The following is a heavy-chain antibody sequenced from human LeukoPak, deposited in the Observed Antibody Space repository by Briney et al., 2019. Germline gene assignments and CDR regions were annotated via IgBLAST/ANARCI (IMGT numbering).Heavy chain of an antibody. J-gene: IGHJ4*02. CDR2: ISAYNGNT. CDR3: ARDLKRITMIVVAPGY. D-gene: IGHD3-22*01. V-gene: IGHV1-18*01. CDR1: GYTFTGYG. Sequence: ASVKVSCKASGYTFTGYGISWVRQAPGQGLEWMGWISAYNGNTNYAQKLQGRVTMTTDTSTSTAYMELRSLRSDDTAVYYCARDLKRITMIVVAPGYWGQGTLVTVSS.